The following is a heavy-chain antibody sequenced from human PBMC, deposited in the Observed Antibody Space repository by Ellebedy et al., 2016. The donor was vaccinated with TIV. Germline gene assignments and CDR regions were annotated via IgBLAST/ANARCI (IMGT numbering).Heavy chain of an antibody. CDR3: ARRAVTGKSSDY. Sequence: GGSLRLSCAASGFTFAGCVMRWVRQIPGKGLEWVSTISGSGNYTYYPDSVKGRFTISRDNSKNTVFLQMNSPRVEDTAVYYCARRAVTGKSSDYWGQGALVTVSS. V-gene: IGHV3-23*01. J-gene: IGHJ4*02. CDR1: GFTFAGCV. CDR2: ISGSGNYT. D-gene: IGHD6-19*01.